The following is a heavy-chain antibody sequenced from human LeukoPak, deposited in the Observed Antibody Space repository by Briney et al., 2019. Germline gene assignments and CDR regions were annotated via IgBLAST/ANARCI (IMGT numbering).Heavy chain of an antibody. D-gene: IGHD2-15*01. CDR2: INPNSGGT. CDR1: GYTFTGYY. Sequence: ASVKVSCKASGYTFTGYYMHWVRQAPGQGLEWMGWINPNSGGTNYAQKFQGRVTMTRDTSISTAYLHWSSLRASDTAIYYCARPSQLVLESSIGLFDHWGQGTLVTVSS. J-gene: IGHJ4*02. V-gene: IGHV1-2*02. CDR3: ARPSQLVLESSIGLFDH.